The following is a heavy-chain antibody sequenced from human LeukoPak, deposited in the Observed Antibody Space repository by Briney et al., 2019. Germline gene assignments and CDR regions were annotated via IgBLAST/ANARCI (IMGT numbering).Heavy chain of an antibody. Sequence: SETLSLTCAVYGGSFSGYYWSWIRQPPGKGQEWIGEINHSGSTNYNPSLKSRVTISVDTSKNQFSLKLSSVTAADTAVYYCARQYYYESSGFWYWGQGTLVTVSS. J-gene: IGHJ4*02. CDR1: GGSFSGYY. D-gene: IGHD3-22*01. V-gene: IGHV4-34*01. CDR3: ARQYYYESSGFWY. CDR2: INHSGST.